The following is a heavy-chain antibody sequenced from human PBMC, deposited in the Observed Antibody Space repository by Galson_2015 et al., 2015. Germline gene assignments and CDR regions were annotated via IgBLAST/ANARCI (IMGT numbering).Heavy chain of an antibody. CDR2: IYYSGST. CDR3: ARGEGYDRNLDY. J-gene: IGHJ4*02. V-gene: IGHV4-59*01. Sequence: TLSLTCTVSGGSISSYYWSWIRQPPGKGLEWIGYIYYSGSTNYNPSLKSRVTISVDTSKNQFSLKLSSVTAADTAVYYCARGEGYDRNLDYWGQGTLVTVSS. D-gene: IGHD3-22*01. CDR1: GGSISSYY.